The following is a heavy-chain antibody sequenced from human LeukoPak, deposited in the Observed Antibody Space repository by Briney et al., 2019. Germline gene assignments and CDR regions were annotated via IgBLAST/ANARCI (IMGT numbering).Heavy chain of an antibody. V-gene: IGHV1-18*01. CDR3: ARDLPFYGMDV. Sequence: ASVKVSCKASGYTFTSFGISWVRQAPGQGLEWMGWISAYNGNTKSAQKFQGRVTMTTDTSTSTAYMEVRSLRSDDTAVFYCARDLPFYGMDVWGQGTTVTVSS. J-gene: IGHJ6*02. CDR2: ISAYNGNT. CDR1: GYTFTSFG.